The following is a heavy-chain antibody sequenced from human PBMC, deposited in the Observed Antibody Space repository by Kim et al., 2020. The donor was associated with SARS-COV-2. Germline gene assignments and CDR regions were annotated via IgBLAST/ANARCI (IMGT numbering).Heavy chain of an antibody. CDR1: GFTFSSYE. D-gene: IGHD3-22*01. CDR3: AGYYYDSSGPFDY. J-gene: IGHJ4*02. CDR2: ISSSGSTI. V-gene: IGHV3-48*03. Sequence: GGSLRLSCAASGFTFSSYEMNWVRQAPGKGLEWVSYISSSGSTIYYADSVKGRFTISRDNAKNSLYLQMNSLRAEDTAVYYCAGYYYDSSGPFDYWGQGTLVTVSS.